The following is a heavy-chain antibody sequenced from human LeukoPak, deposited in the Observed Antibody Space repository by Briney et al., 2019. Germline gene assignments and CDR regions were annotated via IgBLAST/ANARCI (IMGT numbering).Heavy chain of an antibody. CDR3: ARGGVRGDYYYYYYMDV. J-gene: IGHJ6*03. CDR2: ISSSGRYI. Sequence: GGSLRLSCAASGFTFSSYSMNWVRQAPGKGLEWVSSISSSGRYIYYADSVKGRFTISRDNAKNSLYLQMNSLRAEDTAVYYCARGGVRGDYYYYYYMDVWGKGTTVTVSS. V-gene: IGHV3-21*04. CDR1: GFTFSSYS. D-gene: IGHD3-10*01.